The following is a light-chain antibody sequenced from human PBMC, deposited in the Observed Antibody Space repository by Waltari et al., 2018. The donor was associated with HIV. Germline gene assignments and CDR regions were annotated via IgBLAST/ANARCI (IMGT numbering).Light chain of an antibody. CDR3: QQTYSTPPLT. V-gene: IGKV1-39*01. Sequence: QMTQSPSSLSASVGDRVTITCRASQSISSYLNWYQQKPGEAPELLIYATSTLQSGVPSRFSGSGSGTDFTLTISSLQPEDFATYYCQQTYSTPPLTFGGGTKVEIK. CDR2: ATS. CDR1: QSISSY. J-gene: IGKJ4*01.